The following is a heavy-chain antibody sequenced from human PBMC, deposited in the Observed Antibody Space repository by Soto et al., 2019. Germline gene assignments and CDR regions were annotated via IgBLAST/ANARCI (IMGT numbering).Heavy chain of an antibody. CDR3: ARGGGLYGSGRTSAFDI. V-gene: IGHV1-18*01. CDR2: ISAYNANT. Sequence: ASVKVSCKTSGYTFTRYDITWVRQAPGQGLEWMGWISAYNANTHYTQKLQGRVTMTTDTSTSTAYMELRSLRSDDTAVYYCARGGGLYGSGRTSAFDIWGQGTMVTVSS. D-gene: IGHD3-10*01. J-gene: IGHJ3*02. CDR1: GYTFTRYD.